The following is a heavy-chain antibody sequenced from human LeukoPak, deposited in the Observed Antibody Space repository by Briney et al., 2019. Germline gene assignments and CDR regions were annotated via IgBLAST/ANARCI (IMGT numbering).Heavy chain of an antibody. CDR1: GYTFTSYG. CDR3: ARGPTLGLDI. Sequence: GASVKVSCKASGYTFTSYGISWVRQAPGQGLEWMGWINPNSGDTNLPQRFQGRVTMTRDTSIITAYMELSSLASDDTGMYYCARGPTLGLDIWGQGTLVTVSS. V-gene: IGHV1-2*02. CDR2: INPNSGDT. J-gene: IGHJ3*02.